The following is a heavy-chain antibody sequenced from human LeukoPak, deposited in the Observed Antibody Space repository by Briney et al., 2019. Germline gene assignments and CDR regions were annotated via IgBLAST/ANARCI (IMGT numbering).Heavy chain of an antibody. V-gene: IGHV1-69*13. J-gene: IGHJ4*02. Sequence: SVKVSCKASGGTFSSYAISWVRQAPGQGLGWMGGIIPIFGTANYAQKFQGRVTITADESTSTAYMELRSLRSDDTAVYYCARSGYDFWSGYYYFDYWGQGTLVTVSS. CDR2: IIPIFGTA. CDR1: GGTFSSYA. CDR3: ARSGYDFWSGYYYFDY. D-gene: IGHD3-3*01.